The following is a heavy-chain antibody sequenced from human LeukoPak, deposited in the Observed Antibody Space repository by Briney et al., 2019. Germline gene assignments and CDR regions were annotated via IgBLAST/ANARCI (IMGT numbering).Heavy chain of an antibody. Sequence: PGGSLRLSCAASGFTFSNYAMNWVRQAPGKGLEWVSAIGVNTDRTYYADAVRGRFTISRDCSQNTLSLQMSSLRAEDTAVYYCAKGHGDHIPAEYLQHWGQGTLVTVSS. CDR2: IGVNTDRT. V-gene: IGHV3-23*01. CDR3: AKGHGDHIPAEYLQH. D-gene: IGHD4-17*01. J-gene: IGHJ1*01. CDR1: GFTFSNYA.